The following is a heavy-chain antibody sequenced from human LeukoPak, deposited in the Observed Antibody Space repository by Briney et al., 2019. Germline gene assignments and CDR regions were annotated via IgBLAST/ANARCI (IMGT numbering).Heavy chain of an antibody. Sequence: PSQTLSLTCTVSGGSISSGGYSWSWIRQHPGKGLEWIGYIYYSGSTYYNPSLKSRVTISVDTSKNQFSLKLSSVTAADTAVYYCARDSGSYRRFDYWGQGTLVTVSS. CDR2: IYYSGST. CDR1: GGSISSGGYS. V-gene: IGHV4-31*03. J-gene: IGHJ4*02. D-gene: IGHD1-26*01. CDR3: ARDSGSYRRFDY.